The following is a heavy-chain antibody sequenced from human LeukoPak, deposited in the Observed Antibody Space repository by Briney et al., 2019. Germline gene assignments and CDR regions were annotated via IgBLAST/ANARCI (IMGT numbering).Heavy chain of an antibody. D-gene: IGHD3-22*01. CDR3: ARDDSSGYYPPFDY. J-gene: IGHJ4*02. CDR2: ISAYNGNT. Sequence: VASVKVFCKASGYTFTSYGISWVRQAPGQGLEWMGWISAYNGNTNYAQKLQGRVTMTTDTSTSTAYMELRSLRSDDTAVYYCARDDSSGYYPPFDYWGQGTLVTVSS. V-gene: IGHV1-18*01. CDR1: GYTFTSYG.